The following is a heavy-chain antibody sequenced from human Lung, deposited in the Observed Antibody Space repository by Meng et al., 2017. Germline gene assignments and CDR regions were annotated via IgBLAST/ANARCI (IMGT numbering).Heavy chain of an antibody. CDR1: GGSISSSNW. CDR3: ARGSITMVRGVSVFDP. J-gene: IGHJ5*02. CDR2: IYHSGST. Sequence: VQLQGSGPGLVKRSGTPSLTCSVSGGSISSSNWGSWGRQPPGKGLEWIGEIYHSGSTNYNPSLKSRVTISVDKSKNQFSLKLSSVTAADTAVYYCARGSITMVRGVSVFDPWGQGTLVTVSS. D-gene: IGHD3-10*01. V-gene: IGHV4-4*02.